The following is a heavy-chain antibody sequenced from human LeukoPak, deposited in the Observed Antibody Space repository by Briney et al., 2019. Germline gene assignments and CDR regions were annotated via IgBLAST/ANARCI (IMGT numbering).Heavy chain of an antibody. CDR2: ISSSSSYI. D-gene: IGHD3-22*01. J-gene: IGHJ4*02. CDR3: ARGYEDSSGYLDY. CDR1: GFTFSSYS. Sequence: GGSLRLSCAASGFTFSSYSMNWVLQAPGKGLEWVSSISSSSSYIYYADSVKGRFTISRDNAKNSLYLQMNSLRAEDTAVYYCARGYEDSSGYLDYWGQGTLVTVSS. V-gene: IGHV3-21*01.